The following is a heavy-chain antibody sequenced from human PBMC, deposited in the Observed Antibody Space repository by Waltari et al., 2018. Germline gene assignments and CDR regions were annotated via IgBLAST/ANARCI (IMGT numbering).Heavy chain of an antibody. D-gene: IGHD3-22*01. V-gene: IGHV1-69*08. Sequence: QVQLVQSGAEVKKPGSSVKVSCKASGGTFSSYAISWVRQAPGQGLEWIGRIIPIFGTANYAQKFRGRVTITADKSTSTAYMELSSLRSEDTAVYYCARGFQYYYDSSGYYDYNYWGQGTLVTVSS. CDR3: ARGFQYYYDSSGYYDYNY. CDR1: GGTFSSYA. CDR2: IIPIFGTA. J-gene: IGHJ4*02.